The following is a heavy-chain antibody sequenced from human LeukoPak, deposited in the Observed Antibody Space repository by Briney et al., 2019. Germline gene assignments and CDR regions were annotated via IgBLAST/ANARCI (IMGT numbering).Heavy chain of an antibody. J-gene: IGHJ4*02. CDR3: ATVEMATINPDY. D-gene: IGHD5-12*01. CDR2: ISSSSSYI. CDR1: GFTFSSYS. V-gene: IGHV3-21*01. Sequence: GGSLRLSCAASGFTFSSYSMTWVRQAPGKGLEWVSSISSSSSYIYYADSVKGRFTISRDNAKNSLYLQMNSLRAEDTAVYYCATVEMATINPDYWGQGTLVTVSS.